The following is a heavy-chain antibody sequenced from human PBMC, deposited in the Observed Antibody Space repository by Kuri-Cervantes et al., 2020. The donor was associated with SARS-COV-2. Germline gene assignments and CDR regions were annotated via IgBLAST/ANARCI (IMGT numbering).Heavy chain of an antibody. CDR2: ITSKAYGGTT. V-gene: IGHV3-49*03. CDR3: SLTAIRFRSKTMFDY. J-gene: IGHJ4*02. CDR1: GFTFGDYS. Sequence: GESLKISCTASGFTFGDYSMSWFRQAPGMGLEWVGLITSKAYGGTTEYAVSVKGRFTISKDDSKRIAYTQINSLTTEDTAVYYCSLTAIRFRSKTMFDYWGQGTLVTVSA. D-gene: IGHD2-21*02.